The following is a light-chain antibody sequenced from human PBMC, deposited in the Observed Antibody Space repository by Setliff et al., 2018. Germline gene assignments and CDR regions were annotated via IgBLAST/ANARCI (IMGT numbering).Light chain of an antibody. Sequence: QSVLTQPPSASGSPGQSVTISCTGTSSDVGAYDYVSWYQQHPGKAPKLMLYKVTERPSGVPDRFSGSKSGSTASLTVSGPQADDEADYYCSAYAGSNNWGVFGTGTKVTVL. CDR2: KVT. CDR1: SSDVGAYDY. J-gene: IGLJ1*01. CDR3: SAYAGSNNWGV. V-gene: IGLV2-8*01.